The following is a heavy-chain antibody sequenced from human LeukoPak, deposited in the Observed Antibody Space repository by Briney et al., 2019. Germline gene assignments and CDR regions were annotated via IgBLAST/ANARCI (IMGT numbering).Heavy chain of an antibody. CDR3: AKGLAQLWFY. D-gene: IGHD5-18*01. CDR2: ISGSGGRT. Sequence: PGGSLRLSCAASGFTFSSYAMSWVRQAPGKGLEWVSAISGSGGRTYYADSVKGRFTISRGNSKNTLFLQMNSLRAEDTALYYCAKGLAQLWFYRGQGTLVTVSS. J-gene: IGHJ4*02. V-gene: IGHV3-23*01. CDR1: GFTFSSYA.